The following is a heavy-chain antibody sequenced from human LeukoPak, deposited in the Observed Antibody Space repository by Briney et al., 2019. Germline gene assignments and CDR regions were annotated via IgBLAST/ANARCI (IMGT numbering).Heavy chain of an antibody. CDR2: IDYSGTT. V-gene: IGHV4-59*08. CDR1: AGSINDYF. Sequence: PSETLSLTCTVSAGSINDYFWTWIRQPPGRGLEWTGYIDYSGTTNYNPSLKSRVTMSVVTSKNQFSLKLSSVTAADTAVYYCARHGGSWTFDYWGQRILVTVSS. J-gene: IGHJ4*02. CDR3: ARHGGSWTFDY. D-gene: IGHD1-26*01.